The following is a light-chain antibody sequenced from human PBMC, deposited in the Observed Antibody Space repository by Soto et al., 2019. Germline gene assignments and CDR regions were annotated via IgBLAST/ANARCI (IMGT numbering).Light chain of an antibody. CDR3: KQYYSYPRT. V-gene: IGKV1-8*01. CDR2: AAS. CDR1: QGISSY. J-gene: IGKJ1*01. Sequence: AIRMTQSPSSLSASTGDRVTITCRASQGISSYLAWYQQKPGKAPKLLIYAASTLQSGVPSRFSGSGPGTDFTLTISCLQSEDFATYYCKQYYSYPRTFGQGTKVDIK.